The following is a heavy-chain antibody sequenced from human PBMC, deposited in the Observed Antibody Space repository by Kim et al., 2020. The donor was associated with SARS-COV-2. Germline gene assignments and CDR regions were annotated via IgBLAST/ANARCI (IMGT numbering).Heavy chain of an antibody. J-gene: IGHJ4*02. Sequence: GGSLRLSCAASGFPFSHYAVHWVRQAPGKGLEWVAVIFFNGINTYYADSVKGRFTVSRDNSKNTVFLQMNSLRPEDTAIYYCARAEGETLEYFDYWGQGTLVTVSS. V-gene: IGHV3-30*04. CDR3: ARAEGETLEYFDY. CDR1: GFPFSHYA. CDR2: IFFNGINT.